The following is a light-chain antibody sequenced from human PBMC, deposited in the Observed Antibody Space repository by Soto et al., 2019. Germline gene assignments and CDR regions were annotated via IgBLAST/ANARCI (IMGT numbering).Light chain of an antibody. Sequence: EIVMTQSPATLSVSPGERANFSCRASQSVDSNLAWYQQKPGQAPRLLMYGVSTRAAGIPARFSGSESGTEFTFSISSLQSEDFAVYYCQQYNKWPPFTFGPGTKVEIK. CDR2: GVS. CDR3: QQYNKWPPFT. J-gene: IGKJ2*01. V-gene: IGKV3-15*01. CDR1: QSVDSN.